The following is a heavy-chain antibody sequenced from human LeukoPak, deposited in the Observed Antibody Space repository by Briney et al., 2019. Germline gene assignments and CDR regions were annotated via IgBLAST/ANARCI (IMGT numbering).Heavy chain of an antibody. CDR2: IYYSGST. V-gene: IGHV4-39*01. CDR1: GGSISSSSYY. Sequence: SETLSLTCTVSGGSISSSSYYWGWIRQPPGKGLEWIGSIYYSGSTYYNPSLKSRVTISVDTSKNQFSLKLSSVTAADTAVYYCARRPDYFDYWGQGTLVTVSS. J-gene: IGHJ4*02. CDR3: ARRPDYFDY.